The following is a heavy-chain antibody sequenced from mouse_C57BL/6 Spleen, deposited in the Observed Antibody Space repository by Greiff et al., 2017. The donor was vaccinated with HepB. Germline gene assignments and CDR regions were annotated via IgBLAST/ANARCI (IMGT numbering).Heavy chain of an antibody. J-gene: IGHJ3*01. D-gene: IGHD2-4*01. CDR1: GYSFTGYY. V-gene: IGHV1-42*01. Sequence: EVQLQQSGPELVKPGASVKISCKASGYSFTGYYMNWVKQSPEKSLEWIGEINPSTGGTTYNQKFKAKATLTVDKSSSTAYMQLKSLTSEDSAVYYCARLHYYDYSWFAYWGQGTLVTVSA. CDR2: INPSTGGT. CDR3: ARLHYYDYSWFAY.